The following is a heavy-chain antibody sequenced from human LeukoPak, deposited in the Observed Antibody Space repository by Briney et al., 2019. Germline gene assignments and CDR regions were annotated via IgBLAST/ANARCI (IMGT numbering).Heavy chain of an antibody. D-gene: IGHD3-22*01. V-gene: IGHV4-34*01. CDR2: INHSGST. CDR1: GGSFSGYY. CDR3: ARGLGSGYYYSIRSNWFDP. Sequence: SETLSLTCAVYGGSFSGYYWSWIRQPPGKGLEWIGEINHSGSTNYNPSLKSRVTISVDTSKNQFSLELSSVTAADTAVYYCARGLGSGYYYSIRSNWFDPWGQGTLVTVSS. J-gene: IGHJ5*02.